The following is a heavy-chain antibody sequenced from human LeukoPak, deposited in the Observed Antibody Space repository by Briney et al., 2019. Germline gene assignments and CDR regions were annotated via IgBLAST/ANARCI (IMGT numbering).Heavy chain of an antibody. Sequence: PSETLSLTCAVYGGSFSGYYWSWIRQPPGKGLEWIGGINHSGSTNYNPSLKSRVTISLDKSKNQFSLKLNSVTAADTAVYYCASYGDYNYFDFWGQGTLVTVSS. V-gene: IGHV4-34*01. CDR1: GGSFSGYY. D-gene: IGHD4-17*01. CDR3: ASYGDYNYFDF. CDR2: INHSGST. J-gene: IGHJ4*02.